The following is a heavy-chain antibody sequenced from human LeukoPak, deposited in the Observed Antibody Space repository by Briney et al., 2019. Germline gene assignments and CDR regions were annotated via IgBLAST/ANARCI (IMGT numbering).Heavy chain of an antibody. J-gene: IGHJ3*02. CDR1: GFTYDDYG. Sequence: PGGSLRLSCAASGFTYDDYGMGWVRQVPGKGLEWVSGINWNGDSTGYADSLRGRFTISRDNAKNSLFLQMHSLRAEDTALYYCARVKVATMRGGFDIWGQGTMITVSS. V-gene: IGHV3-20*04. CDR3: ARVKVATMRGGFDI. CDR2: INWNGDST. D-gene: IGHD5-24*01.